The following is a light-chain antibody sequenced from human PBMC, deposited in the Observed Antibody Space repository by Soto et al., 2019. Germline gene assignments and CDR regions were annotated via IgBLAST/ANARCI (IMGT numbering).Light chain of an antibody. Sequence: EIVLTQSPVTLSLSPGERATLSCRASQSVRTYLAWYQVKPGQAPRLLIYGASGRAAGIPDRFSGSGSGTDFSLTISRLEPEDFAVYYCQQYGSSPWTFGQGTKVDIK. CDR2: GAS. J-gene: IGKJ1*01. CDR3: QQYGSSPWT. CDR1: QSVRTY. V-gene: IGKV3-20*01.